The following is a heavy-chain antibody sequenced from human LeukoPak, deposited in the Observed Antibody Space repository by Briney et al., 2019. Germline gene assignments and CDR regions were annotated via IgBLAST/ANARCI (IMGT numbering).Heavy chain of an antibody. V-gene: IGHV4-59*08. D-gene: IGHD4-23*01. J-gene: IGHJ4*02. Sequence: SETLSLTCTVSGVSISTSYWSWIRQPPGKGLEWIGYISYNGSPDYRPSLKSRVTISTDTSKNQFSLKLSSVTAADTAVYYCARDYGGPRTLNYRGQGTLVTVSS. CDR2: ISYNGSP. CDR3: ARDYGGPRTLNY. CDR1: GVSISTSY.